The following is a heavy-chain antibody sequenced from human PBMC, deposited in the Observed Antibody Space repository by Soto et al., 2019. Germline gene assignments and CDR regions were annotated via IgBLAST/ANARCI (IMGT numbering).Heavy chain of an antibody. Sequence: PGGSLRLSCAVSGLTVSTNFMSWVRRAPGKGLEWVSVVYAGGVTNYADSVKGRFTISRDNSNNTLFLQMNSLRPEDTAVYFCAKARCYTTDCYVPDSWGQGTLVTVSS. J-gene: IGHJ5*01. CDR3: AKARCYTTDCYVPDS. V-gene: IGHV3-66*01. CDR2: VYAGGVT. D-gene: IGHD3-16*02. CDR1: GLTVSTNF.